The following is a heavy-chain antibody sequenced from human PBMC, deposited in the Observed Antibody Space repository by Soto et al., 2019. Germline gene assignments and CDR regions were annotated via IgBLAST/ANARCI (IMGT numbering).Heavy chain of an antibody. CDR3: AKDLSTLSATVATFGMDV. J-gene: IGHJ6*02. V-gene: IGHV3-9*01. CDR2: ITWDSDTK. Sequence: SLRLSCAASGFTFEDYVMHWVRQVPGKGLEWVSGITWDSDTKGYADSVKGRFTISRDNAKNSLYLQMNSLRPEDTALYYCAKDLSTLSATVATFGMDVWGQGTTVTVSS. CDR1: GFTFEDYV. D-gene: IGHD4-4*01.